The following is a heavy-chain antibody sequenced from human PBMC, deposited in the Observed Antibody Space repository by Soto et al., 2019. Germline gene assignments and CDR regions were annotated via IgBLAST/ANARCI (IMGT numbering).Heavy chain of an antibody. V-gene: IGHV4-30-4*01. CDR1: GGSSISGDYY. CDR3: ARASPVVTDV. D-gene: IGHD5-18*01. CDR2: IYYSGST. Sequence: QVQLQESGPGLVKPSQTLSLTCTVSGGSSISGDYYWSWIRQPPGKGLEWIGYIYYSGSTYYNPSRKSRVTISVDTSKNQFSMKLSSVTAADTDVYYCARASPVVTDVWGQGTTVTVSS. J-gene: IGHJ6*02.